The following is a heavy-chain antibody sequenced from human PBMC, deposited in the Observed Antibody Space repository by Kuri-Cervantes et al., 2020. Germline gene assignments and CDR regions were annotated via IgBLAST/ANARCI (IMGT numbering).Heavy chain of an antibody. D-gene: IGHD2-15*01. CDR1: GFTFSSYW. CDR2: IKQDGSEK. CDR3: AREGDIVVVVAATPFDY. Sequence: GGSLRLPCAASGFTFSSYWMTWVRQAPGKGLEWVANIKQDGSEKYYVDSVKGRFTISRDNAKNSLYLQMNSLRAEDTAVYYCAREGDIVVVVAATPFDYWGQGTLVTVSS. J-gene: IGHJ4*02. V-gene: IGHV3-7*01.